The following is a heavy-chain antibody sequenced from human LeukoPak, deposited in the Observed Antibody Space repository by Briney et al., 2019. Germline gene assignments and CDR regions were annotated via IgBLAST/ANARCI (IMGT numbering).Heavy chain of an antibody. J-gene: IGHJ2*01. V-gene: IGHV1-18*01. CDR3: ARVQYYYDSSGYYRYWYFDL. CDR2: ISAYNGNT. D-gene: IGHD3-22*01. CDR1: GYTFTSYG. Sequence: ASVKVSCKASGYTFTSYGISWVRQAPGQGLEWMGWISAYNGNTNYAQKLQGRVTMTTDTSTSTAYMELRSLRSDDTAVYYCARVQYYYDSSGYYRYWYFDLWGRGTLVTVSS.